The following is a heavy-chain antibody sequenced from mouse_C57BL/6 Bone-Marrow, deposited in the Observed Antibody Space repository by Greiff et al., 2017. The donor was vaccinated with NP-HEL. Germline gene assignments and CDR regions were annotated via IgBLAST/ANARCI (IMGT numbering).Heavy chain of an antibody. D-gene: IGHD2-1*01. CDR3: ARDGNLYAMDY. V-gene: IGHV1-76*01. CDR1: GYTFTDYY. Sequence: VQLQQSGAELVRPGASVKLSCKASGYTFTDYYINWVKQRPGQGLEWIARIYPGSGNTYYNEKFKGKATLTAEKSSSTAYMQLSSLTSEDSAVYFCARDGNLYAMDYWGQGTSVTVSS. CDR2: IYPGSGNT. J-gene: IGHJ4*01.